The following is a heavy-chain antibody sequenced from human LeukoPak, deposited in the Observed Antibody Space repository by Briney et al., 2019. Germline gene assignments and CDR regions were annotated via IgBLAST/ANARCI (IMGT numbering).Heavy chain of an antibody. V-gene: IGHV1-69*06. CDR1: GGTFISYA. Sequence: SVKVSCKASGGTFISYAISRVRQAPGQGLEWMGGIIPIFGTANYAQKFQGRVTITADKSTSTAYMELSSLRSEDTAVYYCARVVVPAANHFYYYGMDVWGKGTTVTVSS. J-gene: IGHJ6*04. D-gene: IGHD2-2*01. CDR2: IIPIFGTA. CDR3: ARVVVPAANHFYYYGMDV.